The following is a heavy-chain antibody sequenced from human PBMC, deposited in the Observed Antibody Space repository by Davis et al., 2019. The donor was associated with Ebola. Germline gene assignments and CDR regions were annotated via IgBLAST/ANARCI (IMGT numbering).Heavy chain of an antibody. J-gene: IGHJ4*02. CDR1: GASTSSYY. D-gene: IGHD1-26*01. V-gene: IGHV4-59*01. CDR3: AREETYSGTYYIDY. Sequence: MPSETLSPTCTVPGASTSSYYWSWIRQLPGKGLEWIGYTYYSGSTNYNPSLKSRVTISVDMSKNQFSLKLSSVTAADTAVYYCAREETYSGTYYIDYWGQGTLVTVSS. CDR2: TYYSGST.